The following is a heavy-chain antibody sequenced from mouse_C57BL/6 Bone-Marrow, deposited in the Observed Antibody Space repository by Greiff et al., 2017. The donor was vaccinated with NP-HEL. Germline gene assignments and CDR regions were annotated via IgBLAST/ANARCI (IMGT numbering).Heavy chain of an antibody. Sequence: QVQLKESGPELVKPGASVKISCKASGYAFSSSWMNWVKQRPGKGLEWIGRIYPGDGDTNYNGKFKGKATLTADKSSSTAYMQLSSLTSEDSAVYFCARELGLSFDYWGQGTTLTVSS. CDR1: GYAFSSSW. J-gene: IGHJ2*01. CDR2: IYPGDGDT. D-gene: IGHD4-1*01. CDR3: ARELGLSFDY. V-gene: IGHV1-82*01.